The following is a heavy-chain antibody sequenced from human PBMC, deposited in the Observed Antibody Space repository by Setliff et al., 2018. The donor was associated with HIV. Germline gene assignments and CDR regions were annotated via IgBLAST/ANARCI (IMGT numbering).Heavy chain of an antibody. Sequence: PSETLSLTCAVSGGSIGSSNYYWVWIRQPPGKELEWIGSFYYSGSTYYNPSLKSRVTISLDTSKNQVSLKLNSMTAADTAVYFCVRGPQWLVQKGRVYYLDYWGQGTLVTVSS. CDR1: GGSIGSSNYY. CDR3: VRGPQWLVQKGRVYYLDY. D-gene: IGHD6-19*01. J-gene: IGHJ4*02. V-gene: IGHV4-39*07. CDR2: FYYSGST.